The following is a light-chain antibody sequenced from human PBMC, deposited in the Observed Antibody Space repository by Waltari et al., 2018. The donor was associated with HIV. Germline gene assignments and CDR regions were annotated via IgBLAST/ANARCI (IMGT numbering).Light chain of an antibody. CDR2: KAS. J-gene: IGKJ1*01. Sequence: DSQMTQSHSTLSASVGDRVTITCRASQSISSWLAWYQQKPGKAPKLLIYKASSLESGVPSRFSGSGSGTEFTLTISSLQPDDFATYYCQQYNSYSTFGQGTKVEIK. CDR3: QQYNSYST. CDR1: QSISSW. V-gene: IGKV1-5*03.